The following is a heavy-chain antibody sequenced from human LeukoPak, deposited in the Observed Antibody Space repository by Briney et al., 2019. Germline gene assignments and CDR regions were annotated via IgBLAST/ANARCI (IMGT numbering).Heavy chain of an antibody. CDR3: ARSRVTFDY. CDR1: GYTFTSYA. D-gene: IGHD2-21*02. J-gene: IGHJ4*02. V-gene: IGHV1-3*01. Sequence: ASVKVSCKASGYTFTSYAMHWVRQAPGQRLEWMGWINAGNGNTKCSQKFQGRVTITRDTSASTAYMELSSLRSEDTAVYYCARSRVTFDYCGQGTLVTVSS. CDR2: INAGNGNT.